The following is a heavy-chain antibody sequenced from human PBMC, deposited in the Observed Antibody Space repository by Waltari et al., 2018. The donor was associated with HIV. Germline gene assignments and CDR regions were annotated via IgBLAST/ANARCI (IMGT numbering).Heavy chain of an antibody. CDR2: IIPILGIA. CDR1: GGTFSSYA. CDR3: ARVRDDYGGSNDWYFDL. V-gene: IGHV1-69*04. J-gene: IGHJ2*01. D-gene: IGHD4-17*01. Sequence: QVQLVQSGAEVKKPGSSVKVSCKASGGTFSSYAISWVRQAPGQGLEWMGRIIPILGIANYAQKFQGRVTITADKSTSTAYMELSSLRSEDTAVYYCARVRDDYGGSNDWYFDLWGRGTLVTVSS.